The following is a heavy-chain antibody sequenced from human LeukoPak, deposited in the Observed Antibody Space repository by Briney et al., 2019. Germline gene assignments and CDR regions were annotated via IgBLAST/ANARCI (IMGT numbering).Heavy chain of an antibody. V-gene: IGHV1-2*02. Sequence: GASVKVSCKAFGYTFTGYWMHWVRQAPGQGLEWMGWINPNSGGTNYAQKFQGRVTMTRDTSISTAYMELSRLRSDDTAVYYCARAFALGGAMVTSYWFDPWGQGTLVTVSS. J-gene: IGHJ5*02. CDR1: GYTFTGYW. CDR2: INPNSGGT. CDR3: ARAFALGGAMVTSYWFDP. D-gene: IGHD5-18*01.